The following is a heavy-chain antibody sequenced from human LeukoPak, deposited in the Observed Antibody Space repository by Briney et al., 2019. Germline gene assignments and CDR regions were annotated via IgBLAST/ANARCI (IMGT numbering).Heavy chain of an antibody. Sequence: ADTLSLPCTVSGRPMRGHFWIWFRRPPGKGLENIGYIHSSGSTNYNLSYKSRVTVSLEMSKNQFSLSLSSVTAADTAVYYCARDPGDTDWYNFDFWGQGILVTVSS. CDR3: ARDPGDTDWYNFDF. V-gene: IGHV4-59*11. CDR1: GRPMRGHF. CDR2: IHSSGST. J-gene: IGHJ4*02. D-gene: IGHD3-9*01.